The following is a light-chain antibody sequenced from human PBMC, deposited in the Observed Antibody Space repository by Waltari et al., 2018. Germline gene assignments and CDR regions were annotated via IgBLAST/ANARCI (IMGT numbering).Light chain of an antibody. CDR3: QSADSSGTYQGV. CDR1: ALPKQY. J-gene: IGLJ2*01. Sequence: SYELTQPPSVSVSPGQTARITCSGDALPKQYAYWYQQKPGPAPVLGVSKDSERPSGNPERFSGSSSGTRVTLTISGVQAEDEADYYCQSADSSGTYQGVFGGGTKLTVL. CDR2: KDS. V-gene: IGLV3-25*03.